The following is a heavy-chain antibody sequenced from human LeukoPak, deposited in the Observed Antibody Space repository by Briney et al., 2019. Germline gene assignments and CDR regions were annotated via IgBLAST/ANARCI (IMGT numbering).Heavy chain of an antibody. D-gene: IGHD6-6*01. CDR1: GFTVSSNY. CDR3: ARVEGGAALTPPDA. Sequence: GGSLRLSCAASGFTVSSNYMSWVRQAPGKGLEWVSVIYSGGTTSYADSVKGRFTISRDNSKNMLYLQMNSLRAEDTAVYYCARVEGGAALTPPDAWGQGTLVTVSS. J-gene: IGHJ5*02. CDR2: IYSGGTT. V-gene: IGHV3-53*01.